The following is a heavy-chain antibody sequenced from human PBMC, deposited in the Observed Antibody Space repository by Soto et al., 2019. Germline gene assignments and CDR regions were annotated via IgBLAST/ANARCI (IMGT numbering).Heavy chain of an antibody. D-gene: IGHD2-21*01. J-gene: IGHJ6*02. V-gene: IGHV4-31*03. Sequence: SETLSLTCTVSGGSISSGGYYWSWIRQHPGKGLEWIGYIYYSGSTYYNPSLKSRVTISVDTSKNQFSLKLSPVTAADTAVYYCARDCAPRGMDVWGQGTTVTVSS. CDR2: IYYSGST. CDR1: GGSISSGGYY. CDR3: ARDCAPRGMDV.